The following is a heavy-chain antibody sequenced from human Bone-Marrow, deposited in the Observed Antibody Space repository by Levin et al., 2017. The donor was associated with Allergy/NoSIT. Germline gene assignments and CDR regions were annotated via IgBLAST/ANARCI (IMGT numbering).Heavy chain of an antibody. Sequence: GALRLSCAASGFTFNTYGIHWVRQAPGKGLEWVAFISDDGNNKYDADSVKGRFTVSRDNSKNILYLQMNSLRVEDTAVYYCVRDNWNDPTLFDYWGQGTLVTVSS. V-gene: IGHV3-30*03. CDR1: GFTFNTYG. D-gene: IGHD1-20*01. CDR3: VRDNWNDPTLFDY. CDR2: ISDDGNNK. J-gene: IGHJ4*02.